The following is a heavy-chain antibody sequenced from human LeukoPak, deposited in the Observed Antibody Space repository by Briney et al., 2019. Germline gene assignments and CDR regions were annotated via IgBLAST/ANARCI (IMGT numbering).Heavy chain of an antibody. CDR2: ISAYNGNT. D-gene: IGHD3-16*01. J-gene: IGHJ4*02. Sequence: ASVTVSCKACGYTFSSYGISWVRQAPGQGRAWMGWISAYNGNTNYAQRLRGRVTTTTDTRTSTAYMELRSLRSDDTAVYYCPRDWESTYYDYVWGSDYWGQATLVTVSS. CDR1: GYTFSSYG. CDR3: PRDWESTYYDYVWGSDY. V-gene: IGHV1-18*01.